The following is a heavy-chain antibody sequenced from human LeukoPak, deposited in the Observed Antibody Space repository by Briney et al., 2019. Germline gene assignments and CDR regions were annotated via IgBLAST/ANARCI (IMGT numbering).Heavy chain of an antibody. CDR1: GFTFSSYW. CDR2: INSDGSST. CDR3: ARERGGEWWELQTYAFDI. J-gene: IGHJ3*02. Sequence: PGGSLRLSCAASGFTFSSYWMHWVRQAPGKGLVWVSRINSDGSSTSYADSVKGRFTISRDNAKNTLYLQMNSLRAEDTAVYYCARERGGEWWELQTYAFDIWGQGTMVTVSS. V-gene: IGHV3-74*01. D-gene: IGHD1-26*01.